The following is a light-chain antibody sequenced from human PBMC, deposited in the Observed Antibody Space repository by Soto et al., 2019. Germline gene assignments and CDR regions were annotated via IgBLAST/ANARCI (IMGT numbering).Light chain of an antibody. V-gene: IGKV3-20*01. CDR2: GAS. CDR1: QSVDSSF. J-gene: IGKJ1*01. CDR3: QQYVSSVT. Sequence: EIVLTQSPGSLSLSPGERATLSCRASQSVDSSFFAWYQKKPGQAPRLLIYGASKRATGIPDRFSGSGSGTDFTLTLSRLEPEDFAVYDCQQYVSSVTFGQGTKVEIK.